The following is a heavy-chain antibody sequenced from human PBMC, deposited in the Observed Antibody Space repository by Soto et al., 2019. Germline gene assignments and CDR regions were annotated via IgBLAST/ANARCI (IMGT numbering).Heavy chain of an antibody. CDR3: ARTQSVFDY. V-gene: IGHV6-1*01. CDR2: TYYRSKWYN. J-gene: IGHJ4*02. Sequence: PSQTLSLTCAISGDSVSSKSGAWNWIRQSPSRGLEWLGRTYYRSKWYNEYAVSVKGRITINPDTSKNQFSLQLNSVTPEGSAVYYCARTQSVFDYWGQGTQVTVSS. CDR1: GDSVSSKSGA.